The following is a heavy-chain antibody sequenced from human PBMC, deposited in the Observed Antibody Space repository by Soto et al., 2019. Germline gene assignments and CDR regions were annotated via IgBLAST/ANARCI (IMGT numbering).Heavy chain of an antibody. CDR2: IIPIFGTA. J-gene: IGHJ6*02. D-gene: IGHD2-2*01. CDR3: ALWQYQLHYYYYGMEV. Sequence: SVKFSCKAPAGTLSSYAISLVRQAPGQGLEWMGGIIPIFGTANYAQKFQGRVTITADESTSTAYMELSSLRSEDTAVYYCALWQYQLHYYYYGMEVWGQGTTVTVSS. V-gene: IGHV1-69*13. CDR1: AGTLSSYA.